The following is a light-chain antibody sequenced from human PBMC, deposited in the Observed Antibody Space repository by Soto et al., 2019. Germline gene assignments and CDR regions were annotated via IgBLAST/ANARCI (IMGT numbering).Light chain of an antibody. J-gene: IGKJ5*01. CDR1: QGISSY. CDR3: QQYYSYPIT. Sequence: AIRMTQSPSSLSASIGDRVTITCRASQGISSYLAWYQQKPGKAPKLLIYAASTLQSGVPSRFSGSGSGTDFTLTISCLQSEDFATYYCQQYYSYPITFGQGTRLEI. V-gene: IGKV1-8*01. CDR2: AAS.